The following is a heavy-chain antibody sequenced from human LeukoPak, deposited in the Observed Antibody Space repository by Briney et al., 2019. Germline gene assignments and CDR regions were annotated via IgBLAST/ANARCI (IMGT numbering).Heavy chain of an antibody. Sequence: SQTLSLTCTVSGGSISSGSYYWSWIRQPAGKGLEWIGRIYTSGSTNYNPSLKSRVTISVDTSKNHFSLKLSSVTAADTAVYYCARGGYYYDSGLMDVWGKGTTVTVSS. J-gene: IGHJ6*03. D-gene: IGHD3-22*01. V-gene: IGHV4-61*02. CDR1: GGSISSGSYY. CDR2: IYTSGST. CDR3: ARGGYYYDSGLMDV.